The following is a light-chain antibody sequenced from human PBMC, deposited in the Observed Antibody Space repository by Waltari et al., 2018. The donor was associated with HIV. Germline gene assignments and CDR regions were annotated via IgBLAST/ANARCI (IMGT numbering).Light chain of an antibody. V-gene: IGLV1-51*01. CDR2: DKD. Sequence: QSVLTQPPSVSAAPGQNDTISCSGSSSNIGNNYVSWYHHVPGTAPKLLIYDKDKRPSGIPDRFPCATPGTSAPLGITGLQTGDEADYYCGTWDSSLSAMVFGGGTKLTVL. CDR1: SSNIGNNY. J-gene: IGLJ2*01. CDR3: GTWDSSLSAMV.